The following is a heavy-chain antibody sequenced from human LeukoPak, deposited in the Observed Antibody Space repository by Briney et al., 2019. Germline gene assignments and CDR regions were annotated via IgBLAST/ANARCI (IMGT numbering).Heavy chain of an antibody. CDR2: ISGSGGST. D-gene: IGHD2/OR15-2a*01. CDR3: AGHLWRSAHFDY. J-gene: IGHJ4*02. Sequence: PGGSLRLSCAASGFTSSSYAMSWVRQAPGKGLEWVSAISGSGGSTYYADSVKGRFTISRDNSKNTLYLQMNSLRAEDTAVYYCAGHLWRSAHFDYWGQGTLVTVSS. V-gene: IGHV3-23*01. CDR1: GFTSSSYA.